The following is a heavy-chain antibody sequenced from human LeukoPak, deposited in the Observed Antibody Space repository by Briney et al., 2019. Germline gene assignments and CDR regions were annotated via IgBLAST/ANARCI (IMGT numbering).Heavy chain of an antibody. D-gene: IGHD1-1*01. Sequence: GRSLRLSCAASGFTLSSYGMHWVRQAPGKGLEWVAVIWYDGSNKYYADPVKGRFTISRDNSKNTLYLQMNSLRAEDTAVYYCARDSATYFDYWGQGTLVTVSS. CDR1: GFTLSSYG. V-gene: IGHV3-33*01. CDR3: ARDSATYFDY. J-gene: IGHJ4*02. CDR2: IWYDGSNK.